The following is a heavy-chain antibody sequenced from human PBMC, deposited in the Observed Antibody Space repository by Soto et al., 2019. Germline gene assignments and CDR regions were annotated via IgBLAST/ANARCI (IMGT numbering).Heavy chain of an antibody. J-gene: IGHJ6*02. CDR3: ARDVIFGVVTHYYGMDV. Sequence: GGSLRLSCAASGFTFSSYGMHWVRQAPGKGLERVAVIWYDGSNKYYADSVKGRFTISRDNSKNTLYLQMNSLRAEDTAVYYCARDVIFGVVTHYYGMDVWGQGTTVTVSS. V-gene: IGHV3-33*01. CDR1: GFTFSSYG. D-gene: IGHD3-3*01. CDR2: IWYDGSNK.